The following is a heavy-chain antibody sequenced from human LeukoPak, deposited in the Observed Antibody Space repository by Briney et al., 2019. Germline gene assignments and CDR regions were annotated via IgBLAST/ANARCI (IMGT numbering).Heavy chain of an antibody. Sequence: ASVKVSCKASGYDFDTYGISWVRQAPGQGLEWVGWISASNGDTNSAQNLQGRVTMTTDTSTRTAYMELRNLRSDDTAMYYCARGLERESLDSSGYYYWGQGTLVTVSS. D-gene: IGHD3-22*01. V-gene: IGHV1-18*01. CDR2: ISASNGDT. CDR3: ARGLERESLDSSGYYY. J-gene: IGHJ4*02. CDR1: GYDFDTYG.